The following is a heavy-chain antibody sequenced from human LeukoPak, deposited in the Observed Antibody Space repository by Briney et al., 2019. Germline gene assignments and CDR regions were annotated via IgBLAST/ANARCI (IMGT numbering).Heavy chain of an antibody. CDR2: ISPNSGGT. Sequence: ASVKVSCKASGYTFTGYYIHWVRQAPGQGLEWMGWISPNSGGTNYAQKFQGRVTMTRDTSISTSYMELSRLRSDDTAVYYCARAWLRLNPYFDYWGQGTLVTVSS. D-gene: IGHD5-12*01. CDR1: GYTFTGYY. V-gene: IGHV1-2*02. CDR3: ARAWLRLNPYFDY. J-gene: IGHJ4*02.